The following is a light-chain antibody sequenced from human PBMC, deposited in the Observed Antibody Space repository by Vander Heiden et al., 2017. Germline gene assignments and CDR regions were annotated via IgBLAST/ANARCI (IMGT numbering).Light chain of an antibody. J-gene: IGLJ3*02. CDR3: LSTDSSGNHVV. CDR2: DDK. V-gene: IGLV3-10*01. Sequence: SYELTQPPSVSVSPGQTARITCSGDVLPNKYTFWYQQKSGRAPVLVIYDDKKRPSGIPERFSASNSGPMATLTISGAQMEDEGDYYCLSTDSSGNHVVFGGGTKLTVL. CDR1: VLPNKY.